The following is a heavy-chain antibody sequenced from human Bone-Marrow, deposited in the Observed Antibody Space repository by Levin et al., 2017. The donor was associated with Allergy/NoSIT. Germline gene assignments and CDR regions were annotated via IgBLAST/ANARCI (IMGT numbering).Heavy chain of an antibody. CDR2: IYYSGST. Sequence: PGGSLRLSCTVSVDSISNSNYYWGWIRQPPGKGLEWIGTIYYSGSTYYNPSLQSRVSISLDTSKNEFSLNLNSVTAADAAVYYCARLSSTRFDPWGQGTLVTVSS. CDR3: ARLSSTRFDP. V-gene: IGHV4-39*01. J-gene: IGHJ5*02. CDR1: VDSISNSNYY. D-gene: IGHD1-14*01.